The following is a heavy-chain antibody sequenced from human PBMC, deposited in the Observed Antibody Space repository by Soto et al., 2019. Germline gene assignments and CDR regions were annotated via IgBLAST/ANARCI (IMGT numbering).Heavy chain of an antibody. D-gene: IGHD6-13*01. J-gene: IGHJ4*02. V-gene: IGHV3-23*01. CDR2: ISAGGNLI. CDR1: GFIFSNHA. CDR3: AKRQGIGAAAKNFDF. Sequence: VSLRLSCAASGFIFSNHATSWVRQVPGKGLEWVSGISAGGNLIYYADSVRGRFTMSRDNSKNMLYLQMNSLRAEDTAVYFCAKRQGIGAAAKNFDFWGQGARVTVSS.